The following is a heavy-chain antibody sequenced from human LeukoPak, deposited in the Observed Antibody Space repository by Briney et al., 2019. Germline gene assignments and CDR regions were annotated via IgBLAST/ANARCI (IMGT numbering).Heavy chain of an antibody. Sequence: SETLSLTCSVSGGSVSNYYWSWIRQPPGKGLEWIGYIYYTGSTNYNPSLKSRVTMFEDKSKNQFSLRLYSVTVADTAVYYCARHFAYSSSSYFDYWGQGSLVTVSS. CDR2: IYYTGST. D-gene: IGHD6-6*01. J-gene: IGHJ4*02. CDR3: ARHFAYSSSSYFDY. CDR1: GGSVSNYY. V-gene: IGHV4-59*08.